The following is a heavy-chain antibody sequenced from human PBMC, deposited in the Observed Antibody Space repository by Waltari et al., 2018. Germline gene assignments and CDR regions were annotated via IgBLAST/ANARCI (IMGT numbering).Heavy chain of an antibody. CDR1: GFSLIWPNY. Sequence: QVHLQESGPGLVQPSGPLSLTCAVSGFSLIWPNYWSWVRQPPGKGLEWIGEIFHSGNTNYNSSLKSRVTISMDTSKNQFSLTLISVTAADTAVYYCVRNQWKVSLFDFWGQGAKVSVSS. D-gene: IGHD1-1*01. CDR3: VRNQWKVSLFDF. V-gene: IGHV4-4*02. CDR2: IFHSGNT. J-gene: IGHJ4*02.